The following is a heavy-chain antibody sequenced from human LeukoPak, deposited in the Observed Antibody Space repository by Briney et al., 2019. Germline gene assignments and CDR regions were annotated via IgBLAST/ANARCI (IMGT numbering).Heavy chain of an antibody. D-gene: IGHD1-7*01. V-gene: IGHV4-34*01. CDR3: AKSTGTTHYYGMDV. CDR2: INHSGST. J-gene: IGHJ6*02. CDR1: GGSFSGYY. Sequence: SETLSLTCAVYGGSFSGYYWSWIRQPPGKGLEWIGEINHSGSTNYNPSPKSRVTISVDRSKNQFSLKLSSVTAADTAVYYCAKSTGTTHYYGMDVWGQGTTVTVSS.